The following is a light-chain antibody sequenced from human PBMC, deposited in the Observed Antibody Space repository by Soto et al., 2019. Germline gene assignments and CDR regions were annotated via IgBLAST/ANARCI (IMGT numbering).Light chain of an antibody. Sequence: DIQLTQSPSFLSASVGDRVTITCRASQGISTFLAWYQQRPGKAPKLLIYAASTLQSGVPSRFSGSGSGTEFTLTISSLKPEDFATYYCQQVMSYPPGFGPGTKVDIK. J-gene: IGKJ3*01. CDR1: QGISTF. CDR2: AAS. V-gene: IGKV1-9*01. CDR3: QQVMSYPPG.